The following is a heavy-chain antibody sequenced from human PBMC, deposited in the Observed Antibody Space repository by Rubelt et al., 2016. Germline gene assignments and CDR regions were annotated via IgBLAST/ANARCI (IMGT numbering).Heavy chain of an antibody. CDR2: IHYSGST. J-gene: IGHJ4*02. Sequence: QVQLQESGPGLVKPSETLSLTCPVSGYSISSSYYWGWIRQPPGKGLEWIGDIHYSGSTNYSPSLKSRVTISGDTSKNRFPLKLTSVTAADTVVYYCVRANYFDYWGQGTLVTVSS. CDR1: GYSISSSYY. V-gene: IGHV4-61*01. CDR3: VRANYFDY.